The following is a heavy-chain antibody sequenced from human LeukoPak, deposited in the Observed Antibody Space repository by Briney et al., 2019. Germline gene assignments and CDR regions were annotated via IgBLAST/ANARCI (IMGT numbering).Heavy chain of an antibody. D-gene: IGHD4-17*01. J-gene: IGHJ4*02. CDR1: GFIFSSYA. CDR2: ISGSGGST. CDR3: AKSYGDYWPYYFDY. Sequence: GSRILSCAASGFIFSSYAMSWVRQAPGKGLEWVSAISGSGGSTYYADSVKGRFTISRDNSKNTLYLQMNSLRAEDTAVYYCAKSYGDYWPYYFDYWGQGTLVTVSS. V-gene: IGHV3-23*01.